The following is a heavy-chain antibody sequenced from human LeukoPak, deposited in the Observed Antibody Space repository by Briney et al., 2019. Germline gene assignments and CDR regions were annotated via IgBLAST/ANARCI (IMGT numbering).Heavy chain of an antibody. J-gene: IGHJ4*02. D-gene: IGHD3-16*02. Sequence: SETLSLTCAVYGGSFSGYYWGWIRQPPGKGLEWIGEINHSGSTNYNPSLKSRVTISVDTSKNQFSLKLSSVTAADTAVYYCARRNSDWGNYRVLDYWGQGTLVTVSS. CDR1: GGSFSGYY. V-gene: IGHV4-34*01. CDR3: ARRNSDWGNYRVLDY. CDR2: INHSGST.